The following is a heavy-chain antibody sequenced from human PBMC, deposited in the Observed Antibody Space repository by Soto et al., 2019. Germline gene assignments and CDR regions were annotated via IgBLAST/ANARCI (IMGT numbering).Heavy chain of an antibody. CDR2: IYSGGST. D-gene: IGHD4-4*01. CDR3: ARGTTSNSPPT. Sequence: GGSLRLSCAASGSTVSNSYMSWVRQAPGKGLKWVSLIYSGGSTYYADSVKGRFTISRDTSKNTLYLQMNSLRAEDTAVYYCARGTTSNSPPTWGQGTLVTVSS. V-gene: IGHV3-53*01. CDR1: GSTVSNSY. J-gene: IGHJ5*02.